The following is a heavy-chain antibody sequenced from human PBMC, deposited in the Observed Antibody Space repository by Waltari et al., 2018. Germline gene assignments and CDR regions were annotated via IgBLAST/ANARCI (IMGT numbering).Heavy chain of an antibody. V-gene: IGHV4-31*03. Sequence: QVQLQESGPGLVKPSQTLSLTCTVSGGSISSGGYYWSWIRQHPGKGLEWIGYIYYSGSTYYNPSRKSRVTISVDTSKNQFSLKLSSVTAADTAVYYCASTPEPTNYYYGMDVWGQGTTVTVSS. CDR1: GGSISSGGYY. CDR3: ASTPEPTNYYYGMDV. J-gene: IGHJ6*02. CDR2: IYYSGST.